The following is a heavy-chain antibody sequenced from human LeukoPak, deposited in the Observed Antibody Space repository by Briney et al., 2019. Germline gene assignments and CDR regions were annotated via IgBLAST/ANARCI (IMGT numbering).Heavy chain of an antibody. J-gene: IGHJ4*02. CDR2: INPNSGGT. V-gene: IGHV1-2*04. CDR3: ARRGRDGYLNPYYFDY. D-gene: IGHD5-24*01. CDR1: GYTFTGYY. Sequence: ASVKVSCKASGYTFTGYYMHWVRQAPGQGLEWMGWINPNSGGTNYAQKLQGWVTMTRDTSTSTVYMELSRLRSEDTAVYYCARRGRDGYLNPYYFDYWGQGTLVTVSS.